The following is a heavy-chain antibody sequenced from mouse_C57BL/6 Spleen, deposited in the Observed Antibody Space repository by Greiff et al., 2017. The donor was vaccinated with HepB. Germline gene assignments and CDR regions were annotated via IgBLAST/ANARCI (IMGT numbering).Heavy chain of an antibody. D-gene: IGHD1-1*01. Sequence: EVQLQQSGPELVKPGASVKISCKASGYTFTDYYMNWVKQSHGKSLEWIGDINPNNGGTSYNQKFKGKATLTVDKSSSTAYMELRSLTSEDSAVYYCARQTVVADYAMDYWGQGTSVTVSS. CDR3: ARQTVVADYAMDY. CDR1: GYTFTDYY. J-gene: IGHJ4*01. V-gene: IGHV1-26*01. CDR2: INPNNGGT.